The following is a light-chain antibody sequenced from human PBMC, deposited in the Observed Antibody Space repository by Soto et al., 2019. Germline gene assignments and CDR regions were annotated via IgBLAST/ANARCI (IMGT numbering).Light chain of an antibody. CDR2: DAS. Sequence: DIQMTQSPSTLCASIGDRVTVTCRASQSISSWLAWYQQKPGKAPKLLIYDASSLESGVPSRFSGSRSGTEFTLTISGLQPDDFATYYCQQYNSYSLFGGGTKVEIK. V-gene: IGKV1-5*01. J-gene: IGKJ4*01. CDR1: QSISSW. CDR3: QQYNSYSL.